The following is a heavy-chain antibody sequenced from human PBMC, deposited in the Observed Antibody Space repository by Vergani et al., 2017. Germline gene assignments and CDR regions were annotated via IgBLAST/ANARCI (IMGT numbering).Heavy chain of an antibody. CDR2: FHPADSDT. D-gene: IGHD1-26*01. CDR1: GYSFTNYW. Sequence: EVQLVQSGAEVKKPGESLNISCQISGYSFTNYWIGWVRQMPGKGLEWMGIFHPADSDTRYSPSFQGQVTISVDNSISTAYLQRSTLGASDSAMYYCARLWGPDCIGSNYFDDWGQGTLGTVSS. V-gene: IGHV5-51*01. CDR3: ARLWGPDCIGSNYFDD. J-gene: IGHJ4*02.